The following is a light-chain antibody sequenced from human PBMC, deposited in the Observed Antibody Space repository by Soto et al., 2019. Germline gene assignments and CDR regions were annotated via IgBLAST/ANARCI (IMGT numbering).Light chain of an antibody. V-gene: IGKV3-20*01. Sequence: EVVLTQSPGTLSLSRGERATLSCRASERIYSAYLGWYQQKPGQAPRPLIYGTSSRATGIPDRFSGSGSGTDFTLTISRLEPEDFAVYYCQQYGNSPITFGQGTRLEIK. J-gene: IGKJ5*01. CDR1: ERIYSAY. CDR3: QQYGNSPIT. CDR2: GTS.